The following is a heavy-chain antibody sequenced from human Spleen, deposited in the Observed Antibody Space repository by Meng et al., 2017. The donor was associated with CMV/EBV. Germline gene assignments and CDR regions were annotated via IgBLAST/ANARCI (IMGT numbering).Heavy chain of an antibody. CDR1: GFTFSNAW. J-gene: IGHJ6*02. CDR3: TRVGYDFWSGYYYGMDV. D-gene: IGHD3-3*01. CDR2: IRSKAYGGTT. Sequence: QTLSLTCAASGFTFSNAWMSWVRQAPGKGLEWVGFIRSKAYGGTTEYAASVKGRFTISRDDSKNIAYLQMNSLKTEDTAVYYCTRVGYDFWSGYYYGMDVWGQGTTVTVSS. V-gene: IGHV3-49*04.